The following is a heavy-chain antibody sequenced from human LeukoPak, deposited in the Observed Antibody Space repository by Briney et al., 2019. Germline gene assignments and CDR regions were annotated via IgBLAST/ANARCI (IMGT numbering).Heavy chain of an antibody. J-gene: IGHJ4*02. Sequence: ASVKVSCKASGGTFSSYAISWVRQAPGQGLEWMGGIIPIFGTANYAQKFQGRVTITTDESTSTAYMELSSLRSEDTAVYYCASAYSSGWYQDVDYWGQGTLVTVSS. D-gene: IGHD6-19*01. V-gene: IGHV1-69*05. CDR1: GGTFSSYA. CDR3: ASAYSSGWYQDVDY. CDR2: IIPIFGTA.